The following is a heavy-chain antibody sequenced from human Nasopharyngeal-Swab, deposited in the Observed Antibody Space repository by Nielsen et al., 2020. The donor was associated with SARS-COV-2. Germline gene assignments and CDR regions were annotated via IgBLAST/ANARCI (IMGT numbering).Heavy chain of an antibody. CDR3: ARVRGRSSSFQGGMDV. D-gene: IGHD6-6*01. Sequence: SVKVSCKASGGTFSSYAISWVRQAPGQGLEWMGGIIPIFGSANYAQKFQGRVTITADESTSTAYMELSSLRSEDTAVYYCARVRGRSSSFQGGMDVWGQGTTVTVSS. CDR1: GGTFSSYA. CDR2: IIPIFGSA. V-gene: IGHV1-69*13. J-gene: IGHJ6*02.